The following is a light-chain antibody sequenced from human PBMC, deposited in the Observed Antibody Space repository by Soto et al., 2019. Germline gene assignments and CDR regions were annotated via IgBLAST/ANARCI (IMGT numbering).Light chain of an antibody. Sequence: DIQMTQSPSSLSASVGDRVTITCRASQSISSYLNWYQQKPGKAPNLLIYAASSLQSGVPSRFSGSASGTDFSLTISSLQPEDFATYYSQQSYGTVWTFGQGTKVEIK. CDR3: QQSYGTVWT. V-gene: IGKV1-39*01. J-gene: IGKJ1*01. CDR1: QSISSY. CDR2: AAS.